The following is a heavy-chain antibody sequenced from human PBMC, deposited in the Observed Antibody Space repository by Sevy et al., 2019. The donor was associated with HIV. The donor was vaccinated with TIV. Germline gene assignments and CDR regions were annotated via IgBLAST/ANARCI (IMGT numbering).Heavy chain of an antibody. J-gene: IGHJ4*02. Sequence: GGSLRLSCAASGFAFRSYSMNWVCQAPGKGLEWLSSISDDSRYIYYSDSVKGRFTISRANAKSSLYLQMNSLRVEDTAIYYCARDFTIFGVVSGIDYWGQGNLVTVSS. CDR3: ARDFTIFGVVSGIDY. D-gene: IGHD3-3*01. CDR1: GFAFRSYS. CDR2: ISDDSRYI. V-gene: IGHV3-21*01.